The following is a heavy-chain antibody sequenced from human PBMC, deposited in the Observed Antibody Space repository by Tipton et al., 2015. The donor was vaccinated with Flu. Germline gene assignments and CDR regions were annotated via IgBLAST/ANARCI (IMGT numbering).Heavy chain of an antibody. J-gene: IGHJ4*02. Sequence: SLRLSCEASGFTVSNNYLSWVRQTPGKGLEWISVIYSGGNTYYSDSVRGRFTISRDNSKNTLYLQMNSLRAEDTALYYCAREGIVGTWGFDSWGQGTLVTVSS. CDR2: IYSGGNT. CDR1: GFTVSNNY. CDR3: AREGIVGTWGFDS. D-gene: IGHD1-26*01. V-gene: IGHV3-66*01.